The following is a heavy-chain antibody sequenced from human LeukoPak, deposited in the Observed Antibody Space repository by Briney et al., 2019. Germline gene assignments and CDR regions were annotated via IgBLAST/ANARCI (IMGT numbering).Heavy chain of an antibody. CDR2: IGTSSSTI. J-gene: IGHJ4*02. V-gene: IGHV3-48*02. D-gene: IGHD4-23*01. CDR3: ARHDYGGNSGDY. CDR1: GFTFSSYG. Sequence: PGGSRRLSCAASGFTFSSYGMNWVRQAPGKGLEWVSYIGTSSSTIYYADSVKGRFTISRDNAKNSLYLQMNRLRDEDTAVYYCARHDYGGNSGDYWGQGTLVTVSS.